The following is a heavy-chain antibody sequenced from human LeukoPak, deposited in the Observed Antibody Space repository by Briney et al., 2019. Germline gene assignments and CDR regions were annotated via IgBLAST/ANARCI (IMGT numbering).Heavy chain of an antibody. CDR1: GYTFTSYY. CDR2: INPSGGST. CDR3: ARPITMVRGRSGMDV. J-gene: IGHJ6*02. V-gene: IGHV1-46*01. D-gene: IGHD3-10*01. Sequence: ASVKVSCKASGYTFTSYYMHWVRQAPGQGLEWMGIINPSGGSTSYAQKFQGRVTITADESTSTAYMELSSLRSEDTAVYYCARPITMVRGRSGMDVWGQGTTVTVSS.